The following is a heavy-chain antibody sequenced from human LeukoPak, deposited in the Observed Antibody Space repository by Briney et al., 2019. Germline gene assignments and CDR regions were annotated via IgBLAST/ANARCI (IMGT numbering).Heavy chain of an antibody. CDR2: ITDTGGDT. J-gene: IGHJ4*02. V-gene: IGHV3-23*01. CDR3: VKGSSGSRPYYFDY. D-gene: IGHD3-10*01. Sequence: GGSLRLSCAASGFTFGTYAMSWVRQAPGKVLEWVSAITDTGGDTYSADSVKGRFIISRDNSKNTLYLQINSLRAEDTAVYYCVKGSSGSRPYYFDYWGQGTLVTVSS. CDR1: GFTFGTYA.